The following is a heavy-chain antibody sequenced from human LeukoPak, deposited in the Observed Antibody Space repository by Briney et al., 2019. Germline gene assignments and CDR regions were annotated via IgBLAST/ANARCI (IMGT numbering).Heavy chain of an antibody. J-gene: IGHJ5*02. CDR1: GGSISSGGYY. CDR2: IYYSGST. Sequence: SQTLSLTCAVSGGSISSGGYYWSWIRQPPGKGLEWIGYIYYSGSTNYNPSLKSRVTISVDTSKNQFSLKLSSVTAADTAVYYCARVGYCSSTSCYVRASWFDPWGQGTLVTVSS. V-gene: IGHV4-61*08. CDR3: ARVGYCSSTSCYVRASWFDP. D-gene: IGHD2-2*01.